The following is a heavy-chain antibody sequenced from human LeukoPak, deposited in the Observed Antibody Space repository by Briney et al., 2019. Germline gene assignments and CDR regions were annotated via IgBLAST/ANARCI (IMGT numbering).Heavy chain of an antibody. CDR1: GGSISSYY. Sequence: SETLSLTCTVPGGSISSYYWSWIRRPPGKGLEWTGYIYYSGSTYYNPSLKSRVTLSVDTSKNNFSLKLSSVTAADTAVYYCARDSKNYYGLDVWGQGTTVTVSS. CDR3: ARDSKNYYGLDV. CDR2: IYYSGST. V-gene: IGHV4-59*12. J-gene: IGHJ6*02.